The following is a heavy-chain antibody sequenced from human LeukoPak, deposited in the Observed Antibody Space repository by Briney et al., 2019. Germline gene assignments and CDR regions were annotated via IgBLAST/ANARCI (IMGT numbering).Heavy chain of an antibody. V-gene: IGHV3-30*03. J-gene: IGHJ4*02. CDR3: ARDRAWDCLDS. Sequence: PGGSLRLSCVVSDFTLSSHGMHWVRQAPGKGLEWVAVISSDGGKKSYADSVKGRFTISRDNSKNTLYLQMDSLRVEDTAIYYCARDRAWDCLDSWDQGPLVTVSS. D-gene: IGHD2-21*01. CDR2: ISSDGGKK. CDR1: DFTLSSHG.